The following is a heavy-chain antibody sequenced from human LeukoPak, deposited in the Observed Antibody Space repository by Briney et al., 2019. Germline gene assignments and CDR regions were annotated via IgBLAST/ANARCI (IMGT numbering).Heavy chain of an antibody. D-gene: IGHD3-16*01. CDR2: IRHDGSIK. CDR1: GFIFSTYG. Sequence: GGSLRLSCAASGFIFSTYGMYWVRQAPGKGLEWVAFIRHDGSIKNYADSVKGRSTISRDNSKNTLYLQMSSLRAEDTAVYYCAKDSLADIDYWGQGTLVTVSS. J-gene: IGHJ4*02. V-gene: IGHV3-30*02. CDR3: AKDSLADIDY.